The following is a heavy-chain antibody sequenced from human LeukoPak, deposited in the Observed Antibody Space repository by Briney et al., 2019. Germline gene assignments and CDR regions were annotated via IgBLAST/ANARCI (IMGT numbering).Heavy chain of an antibody. CDR2: INSDGSST. V-gene: IGHV3-74*01. CDR1: GFTFSRYW. D-gene: IGHD1-7*01. Sequence: PGGSLRLSCAASGFTFSRYWMHWVRQAPGKGLLWVSRINSDGSSTYYADSVKGRFTTSRDNAKNALHLQMNSLTAGDTAVYYCVLDLFSSFAFDIWGQGTMVTVSS. CDR3: VLDLFSSFAFDI. J-gene: IGHJ3*02.